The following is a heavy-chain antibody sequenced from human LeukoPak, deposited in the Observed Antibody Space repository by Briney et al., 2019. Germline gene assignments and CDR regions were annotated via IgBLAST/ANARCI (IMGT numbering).Heavy chain of an antibody. CDR1: GFTFTTFW. CDR2: IGPDGRSK. D-gene: IGHD3-16*02. CDR3: ARGDARYVWGSYRYARRGYFDY. V-gene: IGHV3-7*01. J-gene: IGHJ4*02. Sequence: GGSLRLSCAASGFTFTTFWMTWVRQAPGKGLEWVANIGPDGRSKYYVDSVRGRFTISRDNAKDSLFLQMNSLRADDTAMYYCARGDARYVWGSYRYARRGYFDYWGQGTLVTVSS.